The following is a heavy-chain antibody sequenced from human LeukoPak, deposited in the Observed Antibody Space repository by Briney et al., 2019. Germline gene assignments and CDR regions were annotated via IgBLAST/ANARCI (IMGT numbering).Heavy chain of an antibody. D-gene: IGHD5-24*01. CDR2: IYYSGST. V-gene: IGHV4-31*03. Sequence: PSETLSLTCSVSGGSISSDDYCWNWIRQHPGKGLEWIGYIYYSGSTYYNPSLKSRVALSVDTSKDQFSLKLSSLTAADTAVYYCAKSREEIRGLDAFDIWGQGTMVTVSS. CDR1: GGSISSDDYC. CDR3: AKSREEIRGLDAFDI. J-gene: IGHJ3*02.